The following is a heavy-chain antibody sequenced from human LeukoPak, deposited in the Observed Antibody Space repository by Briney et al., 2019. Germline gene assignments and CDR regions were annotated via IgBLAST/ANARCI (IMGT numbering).Heavy chain of an antibody. J-gene: IGHJ3*02. Sequence: ASVKVSCKASGYTFTSYYMHWVRQAPGQGLEWMGITNPSGGSTSYAQKFQGRVTTTRDTSTSTAYMELRSLRSDDTAVYYCARFGGLERGLGAFDIWGQGTMVTVSS. V-gene: IGHV1-46*01. CDR1: GYTFTSYY. CDR3: ARFGGLERGLGAFDI. CDR2: TNPSGGST. D-gene: IGHD1-1*01.